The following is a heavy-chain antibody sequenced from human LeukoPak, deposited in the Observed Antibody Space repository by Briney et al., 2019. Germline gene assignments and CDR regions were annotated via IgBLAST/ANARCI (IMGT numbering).Heavy chain of an antibody. Sequence: SETLSLTCTVSGGSISSYYWSWIRQPPGKGLEWIGYIYYSGSTNYNPSLKSRVTISVDTSKNQFSLKLSSVTAADTAVYYCARRLGRKFGERFYYYHYLDVWGKGTTVTISS. CDR2: IYYSGST. V-gene: IGHV4-59*12. J-gene: IGHJ6*03. CDR1: GGSISSYY. CDR3: ARRLGRKFGERFYYYHYLDV. D-gene: IGHD3-10*01.